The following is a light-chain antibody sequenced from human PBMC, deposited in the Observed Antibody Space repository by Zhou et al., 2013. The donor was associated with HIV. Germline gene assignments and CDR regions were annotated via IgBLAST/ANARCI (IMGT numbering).Light chain of an antibody. CDR1: QSVSSSY. Sequence: ETLLTQSPGTLSLSPGEGATLSCRASQSVSSSYLAWYQQKPGQAPRLLIYDASIRPTGIPDRFSGSGSGTDFTLTIARLEPEDFAVFYCQHYGVSSWTFGQGTKVEI. V-gene: IGKV3-20*01. CDR3: QHYGVSSWT. CDR2: DAS. J-gene: IGKJ1*01.